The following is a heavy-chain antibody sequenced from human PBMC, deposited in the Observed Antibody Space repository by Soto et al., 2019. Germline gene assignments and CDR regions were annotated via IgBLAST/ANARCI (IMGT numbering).Heavy chain of an antibody. V-gene: IGHV4-4*02. CDR3: ARAPRFGELWLMPWLDP. D-gene: IGHD3-10*01. Sequence: SDTLSLTCSFSVFSIIRINWGVCGRQPPGKGLEWIGEIYHSGSTNYNPSLKSRVTISVDTYKNQFSLKLSSVTAADTDVYYCARAPRFGELWLMPWLDPWGQGTLVTVSS. CDR1: VFSIIRINW. J-gene: IGHJ5*02. CDR2: IYHSGST.